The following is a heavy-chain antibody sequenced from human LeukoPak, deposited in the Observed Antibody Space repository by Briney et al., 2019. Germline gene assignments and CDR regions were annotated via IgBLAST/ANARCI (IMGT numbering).Heavy chain of an antibody. V-gene: IGHV4-59*01. J-gene: IGHJ6*02. Sequence: PSETLSLTCTVSDGSISPYYWGWIRQPPGKGLECIGYIYFSGSTNYNPSLKSRVTISVDTSKNQFSLKLTSVTAADTAVYYCARVSDMGYYYYGMDVWGQGTTVTVSS. CDR1: DGSISPYY. D-gene: IGHD2-15*01. CDR2: IYFSGST. CDR3: ARVSDMGYYYYGMDV.